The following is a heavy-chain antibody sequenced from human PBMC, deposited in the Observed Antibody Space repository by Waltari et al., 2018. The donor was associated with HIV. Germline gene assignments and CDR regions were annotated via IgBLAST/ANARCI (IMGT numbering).Heavy chain of an antibody. CDR3: ARDPSYGFGENDY. CDR2: INPKTGDT. D-gene: IGHD3-10*01. J-gene: IGHJ4*02. V-gene: IGHV1-2*02. CDR1: GYAFTGFY. Sequence: QVQLVESGAEVKKPGASLKVSCKASGYAFTGFYIHRVRQAPGQGLEWVGWINPKTGDTNFAQKFQGRVTMTRDTSISTAYMELSRLTSDDTAVYYCARDPSYGFGENDYWGQGTLFTVSS.